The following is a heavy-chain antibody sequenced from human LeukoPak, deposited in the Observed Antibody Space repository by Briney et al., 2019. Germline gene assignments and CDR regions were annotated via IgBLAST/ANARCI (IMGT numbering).Heavy chain of an antibody. J-gene: IGHJ4*02. Sequence: GGSLRLSRAASGFTFSSYAMSWVRQAPGKGLEWVSAISGSGGSTYYADSVKGRFTISRDNSKNTLYLQMNSLRAEDTAVYYCAKTTSRAGLRLGELSLWGQGTLVTVSS. D-gene: IGHD3-16*02. V-gene: IGHV3-23*01. CDR1: GFTFSSYA. CDR2: ISGSGGST. CDR3: AKTTSRAGLRLGELSL.